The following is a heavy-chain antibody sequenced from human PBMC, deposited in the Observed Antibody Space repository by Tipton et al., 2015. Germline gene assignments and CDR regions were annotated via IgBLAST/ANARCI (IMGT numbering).Heavy chain of an antibody. CDR2: LYYSGST. J-gene: IGHJ4*02. CDR1: NDSISIYY. Sequence: TLSLTCTVSNDSISIYYWSWIRQSPGKGLEWIGYLYYSGSTRYNPSLKSRVTISVDTSKKQFSLKLSSVTAADTAIYYCARSHYESAGSHYFDYWGQGSLVTVSS. CDR3: ARSHYESAGSHYFDY. D-gene: IGHD3-22*01. V-gene: IGHV4-59*01.